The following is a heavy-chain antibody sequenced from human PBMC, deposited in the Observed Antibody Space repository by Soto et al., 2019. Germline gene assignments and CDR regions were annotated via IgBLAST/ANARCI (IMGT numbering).Heavy chain of an antibody. CDR2: INSNGDST. CDR1: GFTFSRYV. Sequence: GGSLRLSCVASGFTFSRYVMSWVRQAPGKGLEWVSTINSNGDSTYYADSVKGRFTISRDNSKNTLYLQMNSLRAEDTAVYYCAKLLSSTSFYWDYWGQGTLVTVSS. J-gene: IGHJ4*02. D-gene: IGHD2-2*01. V-gene: IGHV3-23*01. CDR3: AKLLSSTSFYWDY.